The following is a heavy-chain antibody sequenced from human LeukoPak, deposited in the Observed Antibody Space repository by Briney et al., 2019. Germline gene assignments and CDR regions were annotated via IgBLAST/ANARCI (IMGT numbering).Heavy chain of an antibody. Sequence: SVKVSCKASGGTFSSYTISWVRQAPGQGLEWMGRIIPIFGTANYAQKFQGRVTITADESTSTAYMELSSLRSEDTAVYYCARTDCSSTSCPLGAFDIWGQGTMVTVSS. V-gene: IGHV1-69*15. D-gene: IGHD2-2*01. J-gene: IGHJ3*02. CDR1: GGTFSSYT. CDR2: IIPIFGTA. CDR3: ARTDCSSTSCPLGAFDI.